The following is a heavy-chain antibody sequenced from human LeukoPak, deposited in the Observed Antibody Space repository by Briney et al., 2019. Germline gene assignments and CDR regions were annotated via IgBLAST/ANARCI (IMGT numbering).Heavy chain of an antibody. D-gene: IGHD2-15*01. CDR1: GFTFSSYA. Sequence: GGSLRLSCAASGFTFSSYAMSWVRQAPGKGLEWVSAISGSGGSTYYADSVKGRFTISRDNSKNTLYLQMNSLRAEDTAVYYSAKLVKVVSRGSFDYWGQGTLVTVSS. CDR2: ISGSGGST. V-gene: IGHV3-23*01. J-gene: IGHJ4*02. CDR3: AKLVKVVSRGSFDY.